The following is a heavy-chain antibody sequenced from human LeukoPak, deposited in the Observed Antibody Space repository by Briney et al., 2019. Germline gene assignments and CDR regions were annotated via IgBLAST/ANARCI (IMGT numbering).Heavy chain of an antibody. CDR3: ARHPGKVTNDWYFDL. D-gene: IGHD4-23*01. CDR1: GGTFSSYV. V-gene: IGHV1-69*04. J-gene: IGHJ2*01. Sequence: SVKVSCKASGGTFSSYVISWVRQAPGQGLEWMGRIIPILGIANYAQKFRGRVTITADKSTSTAYMELSSLSSDDTAVYYCARHPGKVTNDWYFDLWGRGTLVTVSS. CDR2: IIPILGIA.